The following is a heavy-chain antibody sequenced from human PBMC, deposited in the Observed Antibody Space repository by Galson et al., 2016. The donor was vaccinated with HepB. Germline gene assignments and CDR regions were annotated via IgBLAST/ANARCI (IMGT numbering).Heavy chain of an antibody. CDR1: GFTFSSYG. J-gene: IGHJ6*02. Sequence: SLRLSCAASGFTFSSYGMSWVRQAPGKGLEWVAVIWYHGYNKYYSDSVKGRFTISRDNSKNTLYLQMSSLRAEDTAVYHCEKEMGWGSSWDSYYGMDVWGQGTAVSVS. CDR2: IWYHGYNK. V-gene: IGHV3-33*06. D-gene: IGHD6-13*01. CDR3: EKEMGWGSSWDSYYGMDV.